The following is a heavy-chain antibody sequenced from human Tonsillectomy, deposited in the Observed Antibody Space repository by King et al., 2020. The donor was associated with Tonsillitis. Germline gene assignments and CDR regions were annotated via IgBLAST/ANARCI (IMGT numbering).Heavy chain of an antibody. CDR1: GGSISSYY. Sequence: LQLQESGPGLVKPSETLSLTCTVSGGSISSYYWSWIRQPPGKGLECIGYIYYSGSTNYNPSLKSRVTISVDTSKNQFSLNLSSVTAADTAVYYCARHRTAAGTGYGYYYYYLDVWGKGTTVTVSS. CDR3: ARHRTAAGTGYGYYYYYLDV. CDR2: IYYSGST. V-gene: IGHV4-59*08. D-gene: IGHD6-13*01. J-gene: IGHJ6*03.